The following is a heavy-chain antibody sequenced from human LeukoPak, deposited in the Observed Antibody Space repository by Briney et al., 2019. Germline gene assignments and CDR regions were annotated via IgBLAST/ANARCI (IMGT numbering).Heavy chain of an antibody. V-gene: IGHV1-2*02. CDR3: ARDPFYGSDIVVVPAASNWFDP. Sequence: ASVKVSCKASGNTFTGYYMHWVRQAPGQGLEWMGWINPNSGGTNYAQKFQGRVTMTRDTSISTAYMELSRLRSDDTAVYYCARDPFYGSDIVVVPAASNWFDPWGQGTLVTVSS. CDR2: INPNSGGT. CDR1: GNTFTGYY. D-gene: IGHD2-2*01. J-gene: IGHJ5*02.